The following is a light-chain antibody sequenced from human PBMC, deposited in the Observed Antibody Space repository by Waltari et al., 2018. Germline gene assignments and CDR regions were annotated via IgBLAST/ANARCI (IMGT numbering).Light chain of an antibody. CDR1: QSVLYSSNNKNY. Sequence: DIVMTQSPDSLAVSLGERATIHFKSSQSVLYSSNNKNYLTWYQQNPGQPPKLLIYWASTRESGVPDRFSGSASGTDFTLTISSLQAEDVAVYYCQQYYSAPYTFGQGTKLEIK. J-gene: IGKJ2*01. V-gene: IGKV4-1*01. CDR3: QQYYSAPYT. CDR2: WAS.